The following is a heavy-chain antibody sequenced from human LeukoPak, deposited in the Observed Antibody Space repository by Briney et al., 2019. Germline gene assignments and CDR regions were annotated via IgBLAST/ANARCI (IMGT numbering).Heavy chain of an antibody. Sequence: SETLSLTCAVSGGSISSTNWWSWVRQPPGKGLEWIGEIYHSGSTNYNPSLKSRVTISVDTSKNQFSLKLSSVTAADTAVYYCARDHGGLNFDYWGQGTLVTVSS. CDR2: IYHSGST. CDR1: GGSISSTNW. D-gene: IGHD4-23*01. J-gene: IGHJ4*02. CDR3: ARDHGGLNFDY. V-gene: IGHV4-4*02.